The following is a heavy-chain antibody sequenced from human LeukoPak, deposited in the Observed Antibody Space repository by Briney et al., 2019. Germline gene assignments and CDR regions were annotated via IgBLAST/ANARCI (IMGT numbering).Heavy chain of an antibody. D-gene: IGHD3-10*01. CDR1: GYTFTGYY. Sequence: ASVKVSCKASGYTFTGYYMHWVRQAPGQGLEWMGRINPNSGGTNYAQKFQGRVTMTRDTSISTAYMELSRPRSDDTAVYYCARDRNTMVRGVHNWFDPWGQGTLVTVSS. J-gene: IGHJ5*02. V-gene: IGHV1-2*06. CDR3: ARDRNTMVRGVHNWFDP. CDR2: INPNSGGT.